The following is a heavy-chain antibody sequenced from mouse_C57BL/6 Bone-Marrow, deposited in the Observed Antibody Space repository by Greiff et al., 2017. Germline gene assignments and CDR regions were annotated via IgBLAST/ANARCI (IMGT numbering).Heavy chain of an antibody. CDR1: GFTFSSYA. Sequence: EVMLVESGEGLVKPGGSLKLSCAASGFTFSSYAMSWVRQTPEKRLEWVAYISSGGDYIYYADTVKGRFTISRDNARNTLYLQMSSLKSEDTAMYYCTRDRLVWFAYWGQGTLVTVAA. V-gene: IGHV5-9-1*02. CDR2: ISSGGDYI. D-gene: IGHD2-4*01. CDR3: TRDRLVWFAY. J-gene: IGHJ3*01.